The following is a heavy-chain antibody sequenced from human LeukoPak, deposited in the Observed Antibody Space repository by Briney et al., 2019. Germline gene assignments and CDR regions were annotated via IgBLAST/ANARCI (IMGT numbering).Heavy chain of an antibody. V-gene: IGHV3-73*01. Sequence: PGGSLKLSCAASGFTFSGSAMHWVRQASGKGLEWVGRISRKANTYATAYAASVKGRFSISRDDSKNTAYLQLNSLKTEDTAVYYCTRRYYHDSSGYFNGDYWGQGTLVTVSS. CDR2: ISRKANTYAT. CDR3: TRRYYHDSSGYFNGDY. D-gene: IGHD3-22*01. J-gene: IGHJ4*02. CDR1: GFTFSGSA.